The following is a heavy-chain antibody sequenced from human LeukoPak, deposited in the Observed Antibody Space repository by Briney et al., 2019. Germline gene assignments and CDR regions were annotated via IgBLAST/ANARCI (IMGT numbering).Heavy chain of an antibody. D-gene: IGHD6-13*01. CDR2: INPNSGGT. V-gene: IGHV1-2*02. J-gene: IGHJ4*02. CDR1: GYTFTGYY. Sequence: ASVKVSCKASGYTFTGYYIHWVRQAPGQGLEWMGWINPNSGGTNYAQKLQGRVTMTRDTSNSTAYMELRSLRSDDTAVYYCARDVYSSSSLLIDYWGQGTLVTVSS. CDR3: ARDVYSSSSLLIDY.